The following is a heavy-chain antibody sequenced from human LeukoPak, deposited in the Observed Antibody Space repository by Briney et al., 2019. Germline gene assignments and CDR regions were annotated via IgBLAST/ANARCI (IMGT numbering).Heavy chain of an antibody. CDR2: ISGSGGGT. CDR1: GFTFSSYA. CDR3: VKDLGRYRNNCFDY. D-gene: IGHD1-26*01. J-gene: IGHJ4*02. Sequence: PGGSLRLSCAASGFTFSSYAMSWVRQAPEKGLECVSTISGSGGGTYYADSVKGRFTISRDDSKNTLYLQMNSLRAEDTAVYYCVKDLGRYRNNCFDYWGQGTLVTVSS. V-gene: IGHV3-23*01.